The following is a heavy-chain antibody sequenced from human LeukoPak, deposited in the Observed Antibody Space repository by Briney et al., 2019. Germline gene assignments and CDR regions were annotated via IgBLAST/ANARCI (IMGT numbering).Heavy chain of an antibody. CDR1: GFTFSSYA. CDR2: ISGSGGST. V-gene: IGHV3-23*01. Sequence: GGSLRLSCAASGFTFSSYAMSWVRQAPGKGLEWVSAISGSGGSTYYAGSVKGRFTISRDNSKNTLYLQMNSLRAEDTAVYYCAKAAGYDIAYYYYGMDVWGQGTTVTVSS. CDR3: AKAAGYDIAYYYYGMDV. J-gene: IGHJ6*02. D-gene: IGHD3-9*01.